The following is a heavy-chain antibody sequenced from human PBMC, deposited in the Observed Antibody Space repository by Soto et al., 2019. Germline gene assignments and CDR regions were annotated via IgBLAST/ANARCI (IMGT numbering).Heavy chain of an antibody. V-gene: IGHV4-39*01. Sequence: SETLSLTCSVSGSSISSNIYYWAWIRQPPGKGLEWIGGIFYTGNTYYNPSLKSRVTVSLDTPKNQFSLKLSSVTAADTAVYYCTRYPDIIGQCTFRSCDGSYYFGMDVWGQGTTVTVSS. CDR3: TRYPDIIGQCTFRSCDGSYYFGMDV. J-gene: IGHJ6*02. CDR1: GSSISSNIYY. CDR2: IFYTGNT. D-gene: IGHD2-8*01.